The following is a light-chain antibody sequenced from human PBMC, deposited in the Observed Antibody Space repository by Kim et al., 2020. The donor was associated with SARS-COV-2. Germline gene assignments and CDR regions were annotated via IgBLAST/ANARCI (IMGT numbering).Light chain of an antibody. CDR1: KLGDKY. J-gene: IGLJ2*01. Sequence: SGSPGPTASITCSGDKLGDKYACWYQQKPGQSPVLVIYQDSKRPAGIPERFSGSNSGNTATLTISGTQAMDEADYYCQAWDSSTAVFGGGTKLTVL. CDR2: QDS. CDR3: QAWDSSTAV. V-gene: IGLV3-1*01.